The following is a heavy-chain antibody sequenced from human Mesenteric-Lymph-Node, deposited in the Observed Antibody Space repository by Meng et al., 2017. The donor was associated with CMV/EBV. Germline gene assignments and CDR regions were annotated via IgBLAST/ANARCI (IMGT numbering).Heavy chain of an antibody. CDR2: ISTTSDST. Sequence: GESLKISCAASGFTFSSYAMTWVRQAPGKGLEWVSYISTTSDSTYYADSVKGRFTISRDNAKNSVYLQMNSLRAEDTAVYYCARTLYYDVLTGYYAPYYYYGMDVWGQGTTVTVSS. J-gene: IGHJ6*02. CDR3: ARTLYYDVLTGYYAPYYYYGMDV. V-gene: IGHV3-48*04. CDR1: GFTFSSYA. D-gene: IGHD3-9*01.